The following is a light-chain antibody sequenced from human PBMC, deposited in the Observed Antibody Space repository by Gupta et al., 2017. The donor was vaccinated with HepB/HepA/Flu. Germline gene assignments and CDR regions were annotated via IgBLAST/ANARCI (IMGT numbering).Light chain of an antibody. V-gene: IGKV1-5*03. Sequence: DIQMTQSPSTLSASVGDRVTITCRASQSISSWLAWYQQKPGKAPKLLIYKASRVESGVPSRFSGSGSGTEFTLTISSRQPDDFATYYCQQKNSSSPTFGQGTKVEIK. CDR1: QSISSW. CDR2: KAS. J-gene: IGKJ1*01. CDR3: QQKNSSSPT.